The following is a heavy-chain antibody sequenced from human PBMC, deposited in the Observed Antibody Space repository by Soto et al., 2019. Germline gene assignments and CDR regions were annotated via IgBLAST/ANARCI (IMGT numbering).Heavy chain of an antibody. Sequence: QVQLVQSGAEVKKPGASVKVSCKASGYTFTSYYMHWVRQAPGQGLEWMGIINPSGVSPSYAQKFQSRGTMTSDTSTSTVYMELSSLRSEDTAVYYCARGALQRGYSISSFDYWGQGTLVTVSS. CDR2: INPSGVSP. CDR3: ARGALQRGYSISSFDY. D-gene: IGHD6-6*01. V-gene: IGHV1-46*01. CDR1: GYTFTSYY. J-gene: IGHJ4*02.